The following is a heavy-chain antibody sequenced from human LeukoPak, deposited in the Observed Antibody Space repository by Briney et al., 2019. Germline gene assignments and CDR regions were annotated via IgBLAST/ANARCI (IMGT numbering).Heavy chain of an antibody. V-gene: IGHV4-39*01. CDR1: GGSISSSSYY. J-gene: IGHJ4*02. CDR3: VSQYYYDSSGYYYYFDY. Sequence: SETLSLTCTVSGGSISSSSYYWGWIRQPPGKGLEWIGSIYYSGSTYYNPSLKSRVTISVDTSKNQLSLKLSSVTAADTAVYYCVSQYYYDSSGYYYYFDYWGQGTLVTVSS. D-gene: IGHD3-22*01. CDR2: IYYSGST.